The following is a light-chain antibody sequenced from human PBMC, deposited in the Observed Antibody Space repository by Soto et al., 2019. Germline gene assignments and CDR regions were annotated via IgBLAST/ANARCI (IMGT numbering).Light chain of an antibody. CDR1: QSVSSSY. V-gene: IGKV3-20*01. CDR3: QQYGSTPPLT. CDR2: GAS. J-gene: IGKJ3*01. Sequence: EIVLTQSPGTLSLSPGERATLSCRASQSVSSSYLAWYQQKPGQAPRLLIYGASGRATGIPYRFSGSGSGTDFTLTISSLEPEDFAVYYCQQYGSTPPLTFGPGTKVDIK.